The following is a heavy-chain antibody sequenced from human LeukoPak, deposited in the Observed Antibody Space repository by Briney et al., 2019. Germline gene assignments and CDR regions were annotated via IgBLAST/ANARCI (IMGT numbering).Heavy chain of an antibody. CDR3: ARGGGRQLFNNWFDP. CDR1: GYTLTSYD. Sequence: ATLKLSCKASGYTLTSYDIKWVRQATGQGLEWMVWMNPNSGNTGYAQKFKGRLTINWNTSITTSYMDLSSLRSEATAVFSVARGGGRQLFNNWFDPWGKGTLVTVSS. CDR2: MNPNSGNT. J-gene: IGHJ5*02. D-gene: IGHD6-13*01. V-gene: IGHV1-8*01.